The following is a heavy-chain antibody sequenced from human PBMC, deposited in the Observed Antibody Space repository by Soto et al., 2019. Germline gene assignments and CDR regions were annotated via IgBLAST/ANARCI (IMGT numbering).Heavy chain of an antibody. CDR1: GGSVSSGSYY. CDR2: IYYSGST. J-gene: IGHJ6*02. Sequence: SETLSLTCTVSGGSVSSGSYYWSWIRQPPGKGLEWIGYIYYSGSTNYNPSLRSRVTISVDTSKNQFSLKLSSVTAADTAVYYCARDDTYYDLWSGYYPREYYGMDVWGQGTTVTVSS. CDR3: ARDDTYYDLWSGYYPREYYGMDV. D-gene: IGHD3-3*01. V-gene: IGHV4-61*01.